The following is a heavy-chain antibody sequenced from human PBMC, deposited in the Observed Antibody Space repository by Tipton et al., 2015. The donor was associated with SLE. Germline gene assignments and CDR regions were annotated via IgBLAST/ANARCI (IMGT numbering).Heavy chain of an antibody. V-gene: IGHV4-34*01. CDR3: ARGRWYFDL. Sequence: TLSLTCALYGGSFSDYYWSWIRQPPGKGLEWLGEINHSGSTYYNPSLKSRVTISVDTSKNQFSLKLSSVTAADTAVYYCARGRWYFDLWGRGTLVTVSS. CDR1: GGSFSDYY. CDR2: INHSGST. J-gene: IGHJ2*01.